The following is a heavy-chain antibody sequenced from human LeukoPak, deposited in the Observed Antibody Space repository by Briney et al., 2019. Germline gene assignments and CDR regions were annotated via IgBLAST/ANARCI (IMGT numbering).Heavy chain of an antibody. CDR2: IYYSGST. CDR1: GGSVSSGGYY. V-gene: IGHV4-31*03. J-gene: IGHJ4*02. D-gene: IGHD6-13*01. CDR3: ARTGRAGSSWYRGIDYFDY. Sequence: SETLSLTCTVSGGSVSSGGYYWSWIRQPPGKGLEWIGYIYYSGSTYYNPSLKSRVTISVDTSKNQFPLKLSSVTAADTAGYYCARTGRAGSSWYRGIDYFDYWGQGTLVTVSS.